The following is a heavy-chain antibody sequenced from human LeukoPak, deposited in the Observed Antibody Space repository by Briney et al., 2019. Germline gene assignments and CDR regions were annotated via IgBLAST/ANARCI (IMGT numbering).Heavy chain of an antibody. J-gene: IGHJ4*02. CDR1: GFTFSSYA. Sequence: GGSLRLSCAASGFTFSSYAMSWVRQAPGKGLEWVSAISGSGGSTCYADSVKGRFTISRDNSKNTLYLQMNSLRAEDTAVYYCAKLRGLRGGIFTLHDYWGQGTLVTVSS. CDR3: AKLRGLRGGIFTLHDY. CDR2: ISGSGGST. V-gene: IGHV3-23*01. D-gene: IGHD3-3*01.